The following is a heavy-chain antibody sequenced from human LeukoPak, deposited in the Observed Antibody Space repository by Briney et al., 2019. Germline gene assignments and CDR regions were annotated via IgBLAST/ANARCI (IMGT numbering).Heavy chain of an antibody. CDR3: AKGPRYYDYVWGSYRLGGFDY. D-gene: IGHD3-16*02. V-gene: IGHV3-30*02. CDR2: IRYDGSNK. Sequence: GGSLRLSCAASGFTFSSYGMHWVRQAPGKGLERVAFIRYDGSNKYYADSVKGRFTISRDNSKNTLYLQMNSLRAEDTAVYYCAKGPRYYDYVWGSYRLGGFDYWGQGTLVTVSS. CDR1: GFTFSSYG. J-gene: IGHJ4*02.